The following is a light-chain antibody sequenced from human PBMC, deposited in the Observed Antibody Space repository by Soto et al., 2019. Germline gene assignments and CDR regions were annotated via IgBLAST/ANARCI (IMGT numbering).Light chain of an antibody. J-gene: IGKJ2*01. CDR1: QSISSY. CDR3: QQSYSTPPT. V-gene: IGKV1-39*01. CDR2: AAS. Sequence: DIQMTQSPSSLSASVGDIVTITCRASQSISSYVNWYQQKPGKAPKLLIYAASSLQRGVPSRFSGSGSGTDFPLTISSLQREDFATYYCQQSYSTPPTFGQGPQLEIK.